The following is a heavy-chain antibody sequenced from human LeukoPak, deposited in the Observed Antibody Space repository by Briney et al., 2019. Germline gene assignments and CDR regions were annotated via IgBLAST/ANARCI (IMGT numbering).Heavy chain of an antibody. Sequence: PSETLSLTCTVSGGSISGYYWSWIRQPPGKGLEWIGEINHSGSTNYNPSLKSRVTISVDTSKNQFSLKLSSVTAADTAVYYCARAVYYDSSGLDYWGQGTLVTVSS. CDR1: GGSISGYY. D-gene: IGHD3-22*01. J-gene: IGHJ4*02. V-gene: IGHV4-34*01. CDR3: ARAVYYDSSGLDY. CDR2: INHSGST.